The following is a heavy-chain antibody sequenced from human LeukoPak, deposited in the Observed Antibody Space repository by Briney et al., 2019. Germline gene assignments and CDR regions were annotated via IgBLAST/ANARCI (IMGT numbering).Heavy chain of an antibody. CDR1: GGSISSYY. J-gene: IGHJ5*02. V-gene: IGHV4-59*01. CDR3: AGEGAYGSGSHYNWFDP. D-gene: IGHD3-10*01. CDR2: IYYSGST. Sequence: SETLSLTCTVSGGSISSYYWSWIRQPPGKGLEWIGYIYYSGSTNYNPSLKSRVTISVDTSKNQFSLKLSSVTAADTAVYYCAGEGAYGSGSHYNWFDPWGQGTLVTVSS.